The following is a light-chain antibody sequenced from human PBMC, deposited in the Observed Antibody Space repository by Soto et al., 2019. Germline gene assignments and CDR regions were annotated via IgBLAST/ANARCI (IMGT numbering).Light chain of an antibody. CDR1: SGHSSYA. J-gene: IGLJ2*01. V-gene: IGLV4-69*01. CDR2: LNSDGSH. CDR3: QTWGAGIVV. Sequence: QPVLTQSPSASASLGASVKLTCTLSSGHSSYAIAWHQQQPEKGPRYLMKLNSDGSHSKGDGIPDRFSGSSSGAERYLTTASLQSVDEAGYFCQTWGAGIVVFGGGSELAVL.